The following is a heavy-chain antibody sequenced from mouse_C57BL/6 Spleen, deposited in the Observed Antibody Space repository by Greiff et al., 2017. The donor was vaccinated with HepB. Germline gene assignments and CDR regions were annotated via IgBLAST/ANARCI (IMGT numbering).Heavy chain of an antibody. CDR1: GYTFTDYY. V-gene: IGHV1-19*01. D-gene: IGHD1-1*01. CDR3: ARTYGGSSPLDV. CDR2: INPYNGGT. J-gene: IGHJ1*03. Sequence: EVQLQQSGPVLVKPGASVKMSCKASGYTFTDYYMNWVKQSHGKSLEWIGVINPYNGGTSYNQKFKGKATLTVDKSSSTAYMELNSLTSEDSAVYYCARTYGGSSPLDVWGTGTTVTVSS.